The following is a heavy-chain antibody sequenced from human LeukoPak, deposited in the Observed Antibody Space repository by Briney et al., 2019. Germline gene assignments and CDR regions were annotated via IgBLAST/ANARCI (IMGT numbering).Heavy chain of an antibody. CDR2: IWNDGSHE. V-gene: IGHV3-33*06. D-gene: IGHD3-10*01. Sequence: GGSLRLSCAGSGFTFSKYGMHWVRQAPGKALEWVAVIWNDGSHENYADSVKGRFTISRDNSENTLYLQMSSLRAEDTAMCFCAKRDAKISGSDSFDIWGQGTMVTVSS. CDR3: AKRDAKISGSDSFDI. J-gene: IGHJ3*02. CDR1: GFTFSKYG.